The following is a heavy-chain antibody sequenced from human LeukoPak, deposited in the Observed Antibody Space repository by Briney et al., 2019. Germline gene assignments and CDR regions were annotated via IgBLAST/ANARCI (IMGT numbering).Heavy chain of an antibody. Sequence: PSETLSLTCAVYGGSFSGYYWSWIRQPPGKGLEWIGEINHSGSTNYNPSLKSRVTISVDTSKNQFSLKLSSVTAADTAVYYCARDLGSPGDYWGQGTLVTVSS. V-gene: IGHV4-34*01. D-gene: IGHD3-16*01. J-gene: IGHJ4*02. CDR3: ARDLGSPGDY. CDR2: INHSGST. CDR1: GGSFSGYY.